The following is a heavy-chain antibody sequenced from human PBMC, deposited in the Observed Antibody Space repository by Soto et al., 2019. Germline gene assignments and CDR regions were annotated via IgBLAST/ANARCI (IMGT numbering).Heavy chain of an antibody. CDR2: ISSSSSYI. CDR1: GFTFSDYY. J-gene: IGHJ4*02. Sequence: PGGSLRLSCAASGFTFSDYYVTWIRQAPGKGLEWVSYISSSSSYISYADFVKGRFTISRDNAQNSLYLQMNSLRVEDTAVYYCARGRYSTTWRVFEYWGQGTLVTVSS. CDR3: ARGRYSTTWRVFEY. D-gene: IGHD2-2*01. V-gene: IGHV3-11*06.